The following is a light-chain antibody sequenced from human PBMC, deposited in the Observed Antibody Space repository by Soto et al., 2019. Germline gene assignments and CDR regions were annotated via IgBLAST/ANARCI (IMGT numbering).Light chain of an antibody. J-gene: IGKJ1*01. CDR2: EGS. CDR3: QQYTSDSPT. V-gene: IGKV1-5*03. Sequence: DIQMTQSPSTLSASVGDRVTITCRASQIISGWLAWYQQKPGKAPTLLIFEGSILESGVPSRFTGSGSGKEFTLTIDSLQPDDFATYYCQQYTSDSPTFGPGTKVEI. CDR1: QIISGW.